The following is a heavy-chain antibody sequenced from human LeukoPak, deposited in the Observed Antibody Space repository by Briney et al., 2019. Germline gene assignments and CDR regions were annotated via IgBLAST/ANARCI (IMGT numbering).Heavy chain of an antibody. Sequence: SETLSLTCIVSGGSISSSIYYWAWVRQPPGKGLEWIGTVFYNGATQHSPSLRSRVTISIDAYTNQFSLKLTSVTAAHTALYYCAIELRYDNSDSGAFWGQGTVVTVSS. D-gene: IGHD3-22*01. CDR1: GGSISSSIYY. CDR2: VFYNGAT. CDR3: AIELRYDNSDSGAF. J-gene: IGHJ3*01. V-gene: IGHV4-39*07.